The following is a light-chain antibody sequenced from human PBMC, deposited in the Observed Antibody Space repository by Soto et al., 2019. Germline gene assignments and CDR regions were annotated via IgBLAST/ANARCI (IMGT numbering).Light chain of an antibody. V-gene: IGKV3-15*01. CDR3: QQYNNRPQT. CDR1: QSVSSN. CDR2: GAS. Sequence: EIVMTQSPATLSVSPGERATLSCRASQSVSSNLAWYQQKPGQAPRILIYGASTRATGIPARFSGSGSGKELTLTISSLQSEDFAVYYCQQYNNRPQTFGQGTKLEIK. J-gene: IGKJ2*01.